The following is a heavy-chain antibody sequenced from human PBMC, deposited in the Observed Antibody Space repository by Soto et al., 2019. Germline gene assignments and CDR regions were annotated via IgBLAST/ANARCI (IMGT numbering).Heavy chain of an antibody. CDR1: GYTFTSYA. J-gene: IGHJ4*02. CDR3: ARVLLRATTEGYYFDY. V-gene: IGHV1-3*01. D-gene: IGHD1-26*01. Sequence: QVQLVQSGAEVKKPGASVKVSCKASGYTFTSYAMHWVRQAPGQRLEWMGWINAGNGNTKYSQKFQGRVTITRDTSASTAYMELSSLRSEDTAVYYCARVLLRATTEGYYFDYWGQGTLVTVSS. CDR2: INAGNGNT.